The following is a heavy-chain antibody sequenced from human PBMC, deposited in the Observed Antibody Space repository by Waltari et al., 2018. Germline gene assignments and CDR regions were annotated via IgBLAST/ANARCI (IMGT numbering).Heavy chain of an antibody. J-gene: IGHJ5*02. Sequence: QVQLVQSGAEVKKPGSSVKVSCKASGGTFSSYAISWVRQAPGQGIEWMGRIIPILGIANYAQKFQGRVTITADKSTSTAYMELSSLRSEDTAVYYCARQDYDFWSGYYHKCWFDPWGQGTLVTVSS. CDR2: IIPILGIA. CDR1: GGTFSSYA. V-gene: IGHV1-69*04. D-gene: IGHD3-3*01. CDR3: ARQDYDFWSGYYHKCWFDP.